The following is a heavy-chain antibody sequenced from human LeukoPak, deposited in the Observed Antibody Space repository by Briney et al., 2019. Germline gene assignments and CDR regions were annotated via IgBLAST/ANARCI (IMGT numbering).Heavy chain of an antibody. D-gene: IGHD6-25*01. CDR3: ARLMPSGQYFDY. CDR2: IWFDGSNK. J-gene: IGHJ4*02. V-gene: IGHV3-33*01. Sequence: GGSLRLSCAASGFTFRTYGMHWVRQAPGKGLEWVAVIWFDGSNKDYADSVKGRFTISRDNSKNTLFLQMNSLRAEDTAVYYCARLMPSGQYFDYWGQGTLVTVSS. CDR1: GFTFRTYG.